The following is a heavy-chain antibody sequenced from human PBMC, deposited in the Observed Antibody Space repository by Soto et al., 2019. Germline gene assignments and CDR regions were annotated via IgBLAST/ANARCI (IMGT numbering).Heavy chain of an antibody. J-gene: IGHJ6*03. CDR2: INHSGST. CDR1: GGSFSGYY. CDR3: ARDHGSGSYYSSYYYYMDV. D-gene: IGHD3-10*01. Sequence: QVQLQQWGAGLLKPSETLSLTCAVYGGSFSGYYWSWIRQPPGKGLEWIGEINHSGSTNYNPSLKRRVTISVDTSKNQFSLKLSSVTAADTAVYYCARDHGSGSYYSSYYYYMDVWGKGTTVTVSS. V-gene: IGHV4-34*01.